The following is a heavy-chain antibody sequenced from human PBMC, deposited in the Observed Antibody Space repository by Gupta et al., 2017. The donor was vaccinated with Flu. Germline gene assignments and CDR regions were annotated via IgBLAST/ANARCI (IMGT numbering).Heavy chain of an antibody. CDR2: IRPILGAT. Sequence: QVQLVQSGAGVKEPGSSVKVSCKASGDPFSRDSITWVRQAPGQGLEWMGGIRPILGATNYAQKFQNRVTITADEFTRTSYMELGSLGSDDTAVYYCTRECPCGGDCYFLDSWGQGTLVSVYS. J-gene: IGHJ4*02. CDR1: GDPFSRDS. D-gene: IGHD2-21*02. CDR3: TRECPCGGDCYFLDS. V-gene: IGHV1-69*01.